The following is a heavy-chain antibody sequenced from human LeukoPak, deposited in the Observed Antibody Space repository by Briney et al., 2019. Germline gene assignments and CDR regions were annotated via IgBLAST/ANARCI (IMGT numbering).Heavy chain of an antibody. D-gene: IGHD2-15*01. CDR1: GFTFSNAW. V-gene: IGHV3-15*01. Sequence: GGSLRLSCAASGFTFSNAWMSWVRQAPGKGLEWVGRIKSKTDGGTTDYAAPVKGRFTILRDDSKNTLYLQMNSLKTEDTAVYYCTTGIVVVVAAPHYYYYGMDVWGKGTTVTVSS. CDR3: TTGIVVVVAAPHYYYYGMDV. J-gene: IGHJ6*04. CDR2: IKSKTDGGTT.